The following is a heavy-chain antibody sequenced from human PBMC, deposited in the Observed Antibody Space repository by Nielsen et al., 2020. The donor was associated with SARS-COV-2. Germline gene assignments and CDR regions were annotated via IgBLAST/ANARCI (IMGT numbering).Heavy chain of an antibody. CDR3: ARGVSARDIVVVPAASNFYYYYYYYMDV. J-gene: IGHJ6*03. D-gene: IGHD2-2*01. CDR2: INHSGST. Sequence: WIRQPPGKGLEWIGEINHSGSTNYNPSLKSRATISVDTSKNQFSLKLSSVTAADTAVYYCARGVSARDIVVVPAASNFYYYYYYYMDVWGKGTTVTVSS. V-gene: IGHV4-34*01.